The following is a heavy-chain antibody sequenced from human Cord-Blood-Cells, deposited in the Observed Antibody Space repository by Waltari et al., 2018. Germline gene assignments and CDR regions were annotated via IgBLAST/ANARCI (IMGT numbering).Heavy chain of an antibody. CDR2: INPNSGGT. J-gene: IGHJ6*03. Sequence: QVQLVQSGAEVKKPGASVKVSCKASGYTFTGYYMHWVRQAPGQGLEWMGWINPNSGGTNYAQKFQGRVTMTRDTSISTAYMELSRLRSDDTAVYYCARDRGGSYYSYYMDVWGKGTTVTVSS. CDR1: GYTFTGYY. D-gene: IGHD1-26*01. V-gene: IGHV1-2*02. CDR3: ARDRGGSYYSYYMDV.